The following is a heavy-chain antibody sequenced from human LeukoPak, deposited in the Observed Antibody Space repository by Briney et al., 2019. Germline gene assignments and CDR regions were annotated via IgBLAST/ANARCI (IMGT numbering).Heavy chain of an antibody. Sequence: GASVKVSCKASGYTFTGYYMHWVRQAPRQGLEWMGWINPNSGGTNYAQKFQGRVTMTRDTSISTAYMELSRLRSDDTAVYYCASAFESRQWLDDYYYYYYMDVWGKGTTVTVSS. D-gene: IGHD6-19*01. CDR3: ASAFESRQWLDDYYYYYYMDV. V-gene: IGHV1-2*02. CDR2: INPNSGGT. J-gene: IGHJ6*03. CDR1: GYTFTGYY.